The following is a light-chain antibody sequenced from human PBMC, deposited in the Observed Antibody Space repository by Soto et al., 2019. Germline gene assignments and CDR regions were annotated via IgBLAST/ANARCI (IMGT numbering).Light chain of an antibody. CDR1: QSVRSN. Sequence: EIMMTQSPATLSVSPVERATFSCRASQSVRSNLAWYQQKPGQAPRLLIYGASTRATGIPARFSGSGSGTEFTLTISSLQSEDFAVYYCQQYGSSPRTFGQGTKVDIK. J-gene: IGKJ1*01. CDR2: GAS. CDR3: QQYGSSPRT. V-gene: IGKV3-15*01.